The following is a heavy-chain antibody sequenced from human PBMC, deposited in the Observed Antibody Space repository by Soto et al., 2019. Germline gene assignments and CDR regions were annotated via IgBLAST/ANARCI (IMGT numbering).Heavy chain of an antibody. CDR2: IGTSGTPT. Sequence: DVQLLESGGDLVQPGGSLRLSCIASGFTFRSYAMAWVRQAPGEDLEWVSAIGTSGTPTLYADSVKSRFSISRDDSRNTVSLQMNSLGVEDTATYYCTRILWSSRRDALDIWGRGTTVTVSS. V-gene: IGHV3-23*01. D-gene: IGHD2-21*01. CDR3: TRILWSSRRDALDI. CDR1: GFTFRSYA. J-gene: IGHJ6*02.